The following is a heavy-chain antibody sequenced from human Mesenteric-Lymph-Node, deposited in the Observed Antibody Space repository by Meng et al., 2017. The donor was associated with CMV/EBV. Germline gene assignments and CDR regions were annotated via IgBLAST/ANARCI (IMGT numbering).Heavy chain of an antibody. Sequence: LRLSCTVSGGSISSSDYYWNWIRQHPGKGLEWIGYIYHSGSTYHNPSLKSRAAISVDTSKNQLSLKLRSVTAADTAVYYCARDRGVVSDAFDIWGQGTMVTVSS. D-gene: IGHD3-3*01. V-gene: IGHV4-31*03. CDR2: IYHSGST. J-gene: IGHJ3*02. CDR3: ARDRGVVSDAFDI. CDR1: GGSISSSDYY.